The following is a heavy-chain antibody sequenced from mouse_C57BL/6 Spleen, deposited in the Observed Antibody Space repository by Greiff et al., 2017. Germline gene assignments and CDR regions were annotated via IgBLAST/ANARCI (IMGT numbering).Heavy chain of an antibody. J-gene: IGHJ1*03. CDR2: IYPGSGNT. D-gene: IGHD1-1*01. CDR1: GYSFTSYY. CDR3: ARIYGSGYFDV. Sequence: QVQLQQSGPELVKPGASVKISCKASGYSFTSYYIHWVKQRPGQGLEWIGWIYPGSGNTKYNEKFKGKATLTADTSSSTAYMQLSSLTSEDSAVYYCARIYGSGYFDVWGTGTTVTVSS. V-gene: IGHV1-66*01.